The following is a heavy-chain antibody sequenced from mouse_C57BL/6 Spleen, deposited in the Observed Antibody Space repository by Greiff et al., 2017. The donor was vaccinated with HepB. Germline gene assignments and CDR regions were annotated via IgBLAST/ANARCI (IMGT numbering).Heavy chain of an antibody. CDR2: IYPGNSDT. CDR3: TRHDYDGAWFAY. V-gene: IGHV1-5*01. J-gene: IGHJ3*01. CDR1: GYTFTSYW. Sequence: VQLQQSGTVLARPGASVKMSCKTSGYTFTSYWMHWVKQRPGQGLEWIGAIYPGNSDTSYNQKFKGKAKLTAVTSASTAYMGLSSLTNEDSAVYYSTRHDYDGAWFAYWGQGTLVTVSA. D-gene: IGHD2-4*01.